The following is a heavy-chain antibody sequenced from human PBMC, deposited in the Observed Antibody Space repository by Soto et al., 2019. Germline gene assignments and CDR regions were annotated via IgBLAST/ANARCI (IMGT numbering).Heavy chain of an antibody. D-gene: IGHD3-22*01. CDR1: GFTFSNYA. Sequence: GGSLRLSCAASGFTFSNYAMSWVRRAPGKGLEWVSSISGSGGGTFYAASVKGRFTISRDNFKNTLYLQMNSLRAEDTAVYYCARGYYDSGGYHDCWGQGTLVTVSS. J-gene: IGHJ4*02. V-gene: IGHV3-23*01. CDR3: ARGYYDSGGYHDC. CDR2: ISGSGGGT.